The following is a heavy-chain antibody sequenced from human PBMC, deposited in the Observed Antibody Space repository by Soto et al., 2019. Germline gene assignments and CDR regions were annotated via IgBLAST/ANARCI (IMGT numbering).Heavy chain of an antibody. V-gene: IGHV4-38-2*01. D-gene: IGHD2-21*02. CDR1: GDSISRGYY. J-gene: IGHJ5*02. Sequence: PSETLSLTCVGSGDSISRGYYWGWSRQPPGKGLEWIGSIYHSGTTYYDPSLKSRVTISLDTSRNQFSLKLTSVPAADTAVYYCSRSLLTPRRYTRSWGPATLVT. CDR3: SRSLLTPRRYTRS. CDR2: IYHSGTT.